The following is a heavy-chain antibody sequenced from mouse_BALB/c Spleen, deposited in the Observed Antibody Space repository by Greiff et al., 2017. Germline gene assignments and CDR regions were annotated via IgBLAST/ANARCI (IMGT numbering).Heavy chain of an antibody. V-gene: IGHV1-37*01. CDR1: GYSFTGYF. J-gene: IGHJ4*01. CDR3: GRAQYGNYDYAMDY. Sequence: VQLKESGPELVKPGASVKISCKASGYSFTGYFMNWVKQSHGKSLEWIGRINPYNGDTFYNQKFKGKATLTVDKSSSTAHMELLSLTSEDSAVYYCGRAQYGNYDYAMDYWGQGTSVTVSS. CDR2: INPYNGDT. D-gene: IGHD2-10*02.